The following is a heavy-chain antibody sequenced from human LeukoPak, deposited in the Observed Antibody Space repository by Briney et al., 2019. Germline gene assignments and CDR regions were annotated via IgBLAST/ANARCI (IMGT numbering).Heavy chain of an antibody. V-gene: IGHV3-21*01. CDR2: ISSSSSYI. CDR1: GFTFSSYG. Sequence: PGGSLRLSCAASGFTFSSYGMNWVRQAPGKGLEWVSSISSSSSYIYYADSVKGRFTISRDNAKNSLYLQMNSLRAEDTAVYYCAELGITMIGGVWGKETTVTISS. D-gene: IGHD3-10*02. J-gene: IGHJ6*04. CDR3: AELGITMIGGV.